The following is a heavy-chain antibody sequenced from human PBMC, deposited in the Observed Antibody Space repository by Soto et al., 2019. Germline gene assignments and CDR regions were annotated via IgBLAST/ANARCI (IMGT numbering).Heavy chain of an antibody. V-gene: IGHV4-30-4*01. Sequence: SETLSLTCTVSGVSISSGDYYWSWIRQPPGKGLEWIGYIYYSGSTYYNPSLKSRVTISVDTSKNQFSLKLSSVTAADTAVYYCAGIQSKRLSGLDPWGQGTLVTVSS. CDR3: AGIQSKRLSGLDP. CDR2: IYYSGST. CDR1: GVSISSGDYY. J-gene: IGHJ5*02. D-gene: IGHD5-18*01.